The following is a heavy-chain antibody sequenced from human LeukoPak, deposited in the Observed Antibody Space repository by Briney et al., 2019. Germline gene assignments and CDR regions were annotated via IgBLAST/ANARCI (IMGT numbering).Heavy chain of an antibody. J-gene: IGHJ4*02. D-gene: IGHD3-10*01. Sequence: ASVKVSCKASGGTFSSYAISWLRQAPGQGLEWMGGHIPIFGTANYAQKFQGRVTITADESTSTAYMELSSLRSEDTAVYYCARDDLSPDPRWFGEPQAAFDYWGQGTLVTVSS. V-gene: IGHV1-69*01. CDR3: ARDDLSPDPRWFGEPQAAFDY. CDR2: HIPIFGTA. CDR1: GGTFSSYA.